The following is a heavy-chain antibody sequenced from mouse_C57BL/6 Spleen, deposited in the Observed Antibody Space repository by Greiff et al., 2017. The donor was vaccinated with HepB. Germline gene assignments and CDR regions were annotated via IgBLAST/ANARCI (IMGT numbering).Heavy chain of an antibody. CDR3: ARHEDYYGSDYFDY. V-gene: IGHV5-6*01. D-gene: IGHD1-1*01. J-gene: IGHJ2*01. CDR1: GFTFSSYG. Sequence: EVKLMESGGDLVKPGGSLKLSCAASGFTFSSYGMSWVRQTPDKRLEWVATISSGGSYTYYPDSVKGRFTISRDNAKNTLYLQMSSLKSEDTAMYYGARHEDYYGSDYFDYWGQGTTLTVSS. CDR2: ISSGGSYT.